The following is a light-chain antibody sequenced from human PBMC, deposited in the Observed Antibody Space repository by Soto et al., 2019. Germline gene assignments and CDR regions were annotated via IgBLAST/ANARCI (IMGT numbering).Light chain of an antibody. J-gene: IGLJ1*01. CDR2: DVS. V-gene: IGLV2-14*03. CDR1: SSDVGSYNY. Sequence: QSALTQPASVSGSPGQSIAIACTGTSSDVGSYNYASWYQRHPDKAPELIIYDVSNRPSGVSDRFSGSKSGNTATLTISGLQAEDEADYYCTSYTTSSTYVFGTGTKVTVL. CDR3: TSYTTSSTYV.